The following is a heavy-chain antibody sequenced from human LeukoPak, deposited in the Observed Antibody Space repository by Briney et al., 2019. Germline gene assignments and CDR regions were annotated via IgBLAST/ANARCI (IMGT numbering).Heavy chain of an antibody. CDR3: ARDLMFRGETGAFDI. CDR1: GFSFSIYP. Sequence: PGGSLRLSCAASGFSFSIYPMHWVRQAPGKGLECVSSISSDGGSTCYSNSVKGRFTISRDNSKNTLYLQMGSLRAEDTAVYYCARDLMFRGETGAFDIWGQGTMVTVSS. V-gene: IGHV3-64*01. J-gene: IGHJ3*02. D-gene: IGHD3-10*01. CDR2: ISSDGGST.